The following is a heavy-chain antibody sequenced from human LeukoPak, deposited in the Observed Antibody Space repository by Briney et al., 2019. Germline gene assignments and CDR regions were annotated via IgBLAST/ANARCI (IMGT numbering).Heavy chain of an antibody. CDR2: IYYSGST. CDR1: GGSISSSSYY. CDR3: ARTATTPDIVLMVYAIKNFDY. Sequence: PSETLSLTCTVSGGSISSSSYYWGWIRQPPGKGLEWIGSIYYSGSTYYNPSLKSRVTISVDTSKNQFSLKLSSVTAADTAVYYCARTATTPDIVLMVYAIKNFDYWGQGTLVTVSS. J-gene: IGHJ4*02. V-gene: IGHV4-39*07. D-gene: IGHD2-8*01.